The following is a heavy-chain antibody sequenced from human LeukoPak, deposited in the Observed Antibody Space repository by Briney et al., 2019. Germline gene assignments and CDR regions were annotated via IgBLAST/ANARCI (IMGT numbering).Heavy chain of an antibody. V-gene: IGHV3-72*01. J-gene: IGHJ5*02. CDR3: ARDAGWRLDP. CDR2: IRNKANSYII. Sequence: GRSLRLSCAASGFTFSDHTMDWVRQAPGKGLEWVGRIRNKANSYIIEDAASVRGRFTISRDDSKNSLFLQMNSLRAEDTAVYYCARDAGWRLDPWGQGTLVTVSS. CDR1: GFTFSDHT. D-gene: IGHD3-3*01.